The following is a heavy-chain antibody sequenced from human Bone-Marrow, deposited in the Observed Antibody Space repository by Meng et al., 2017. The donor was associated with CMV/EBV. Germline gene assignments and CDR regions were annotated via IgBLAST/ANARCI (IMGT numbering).Heavy chain of an antibody. D-gene: IGHD3-3*01. CDR1: GGSISSSSYY. CDR2: IYYSGST. Sequence: SETLSLTCTVSGGSISSSSYYWGWIRQPPGKGLEWIGSIYYSGSTYYNPSLKSRVTISVDTSKNQFSLKLSSVTAADTAVYYCARDLLAAFGVVTLYYYYGMDVWVQGTTVTVSS. CDR3: ARDLLAAFGVVTLYYYYGMDV. J-gene: IGHJ6*02. V-gene: IGHV4-39*07.